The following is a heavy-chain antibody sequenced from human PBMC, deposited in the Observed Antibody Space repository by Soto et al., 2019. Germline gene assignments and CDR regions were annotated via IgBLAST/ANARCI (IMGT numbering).Heavy chain of an antibody. V-gene: IGHV3-23*01. CDR3: AKVEGIAARPDYFDY. D-gene: IGHD6-6*01. J-gene: IGHJ4*02. CDR2: ISGSGGST. CDR1: GFTFSSYA. Sequence: ETLSLTCAASGFTFSSYAMSWVRQAPGKGLEWVSAISGSGGSTYYADSVKGRFTISRDNSKNTLYLQMNSLRAEDTAVYYCAKVEGIAARPDYFDYWGQGTLVTVSS.